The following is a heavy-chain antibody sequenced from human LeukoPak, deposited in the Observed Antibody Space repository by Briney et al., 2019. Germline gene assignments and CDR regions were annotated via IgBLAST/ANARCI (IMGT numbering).Heavy chain of an antibody. J-gene: IGHJ3*02. D-gene: IGHD1-26*01. Sequence: GESLKISCKGSGYSFTSYWIGWVRPMPGKGLEWMGIIYPRDSDTRYSPSLQGQLNICAHNSISTAYLQWLSVSASHTAIYHCARYRGGSSPRRAFDIWGQGTMVTVSS. V-gene: IGHV5-51*01. CDR2: IYPRDSDT. CDR1: GYSFTSYW. CDR3: ARYRGGSSPRRAFDI.